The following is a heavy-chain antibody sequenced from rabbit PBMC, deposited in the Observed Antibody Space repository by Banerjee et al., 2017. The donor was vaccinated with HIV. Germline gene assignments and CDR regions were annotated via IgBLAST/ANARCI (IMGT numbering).Heavy chain of an antibody. Sequence: QSLEESRGGLVQPEGSLTLTCTASGFSFSSNAMCWFRQAPGKGPEWIACIAGGSDNTYYASWAKGRFTISKTSSTTVTLQMTSLTAADTATYFCARSVNANYYSAYYLWGPGTLVTVS. V-gene: IGHV1S40*01. J-gene: IGHJ4*01. D-gene: IGHD1-1*01. CDR2: IAGGSDNT. CDR1: GFSFSSNA. CDR3: ARSVNANYYSAYYL.